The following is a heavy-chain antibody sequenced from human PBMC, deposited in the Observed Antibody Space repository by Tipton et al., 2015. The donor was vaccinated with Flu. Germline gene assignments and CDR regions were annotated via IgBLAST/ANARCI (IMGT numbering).Heavy chain of an antibody. J-gene: IGHJ4*02. Sequence: TLSLTCTVSGGSITSGGYSWTWIRQPPGEGLEWIAYTFHFGTTYYNPSLKSRLTISVDTSKNQFSLKVISVTAADTAVYYCARTLMGAAGRPYYFDYWGQGTLVTVSS. V-gene: IGHV4-30-2*01. CDR3: ARTLMGAAGRPYYFDY. CDR2: TFHFGTT. CDR1: GGSITSGGYS. D-gene: IGHD6-13*01.